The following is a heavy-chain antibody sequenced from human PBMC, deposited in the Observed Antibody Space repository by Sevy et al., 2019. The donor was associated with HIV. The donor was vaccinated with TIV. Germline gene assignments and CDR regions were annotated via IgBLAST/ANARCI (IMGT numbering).Heavy chain of an antibody. D-gene: IGHD3-16*01. V-gene: IGHV3-53*01. CDR2: IYTGGSA. J-gene: IGHJ4*02. CDR1: GFSVSSNY. Sequence: GGSLRLSCAASGFSVSSNYMSWVRQAPGKGLEWVSVIYTGGSAYSADSVKGRFTISRDNSKNTLYLQMDSLRAEDTAVYYCARRGGGSSPTRFYYWGQRTLVTVSS. CDR3: ARRGGGSSPTRFYY.